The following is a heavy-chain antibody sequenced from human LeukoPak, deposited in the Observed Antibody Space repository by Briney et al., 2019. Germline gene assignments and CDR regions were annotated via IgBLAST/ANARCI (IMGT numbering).Heavy chain of an antibody. V-gene: IGHV5-51*01. Sequence: GASLKISFQGSGYRFTSYWIGWVRQMPGKGLEGMGIIYPGDSDTRYSPSFQGQVTISADKSISTAYLQWSSLEASDTAMYYCARLLKGSVTTCWGQGTLVTVSS. CDR3: ARLLKGSVTTC. J-gene: IGHJ4*02. CDR1: GYRFTSYW. D-gene: IGHD4-17*01. CDR2: IYPGDSDT.